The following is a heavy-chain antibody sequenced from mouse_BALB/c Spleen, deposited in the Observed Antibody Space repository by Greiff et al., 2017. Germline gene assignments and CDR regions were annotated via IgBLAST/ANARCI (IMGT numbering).Heavy chain of an antibody. V-gene: IGHV5-6-3*01. Sequence: EVHLVESGGGLVQPGGSLKLSCAASGFTFSSYGMSWVRQTPDKRLELVATINSNGGSTYYPDSVKGRFTISRDNAKNTLYLQMSSLKSEDTAMYYCAREGFTTSYFDYWGQGTTLTVSS. CDR2: INSNGGST. CDR3: AREGFTTSYFDY. D-gene: IGHD2-12*01. CDR1: GFTFSSYG. J-gene: IGHJ2*01.